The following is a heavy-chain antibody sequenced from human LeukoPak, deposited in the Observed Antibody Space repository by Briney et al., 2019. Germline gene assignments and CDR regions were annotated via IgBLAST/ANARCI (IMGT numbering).Heavy chain of an antibody. J-gene: IGHJ6*04. CDR1: GYSFTSYW. CDR2: IYPGDSDT. V-gene: IGHV5-51*01. Sequence: GESLKISCKGFGYSFTSYWIGWVRQMPGKGLEWMGIIYPGDSDTRYSPSFQGQVTISADKSISTAYLQWSSLKASDTAMYYCARLGQWLNNHYYYGMDVWGKGTTVTVSS. D-gene: IGHD6-19*01. CDR3: ARLGQWLNNHYYYGMDV.